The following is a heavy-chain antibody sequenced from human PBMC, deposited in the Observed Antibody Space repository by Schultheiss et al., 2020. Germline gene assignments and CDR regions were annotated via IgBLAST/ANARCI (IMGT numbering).Heavy chain of an antibody. D-gene: IGHD4-17*01. CDR3: RGGYGDYYDY. V-gene: IGHV4-59*01. Sequence: SETLSLTCTVSGGSISSYYWSWIRQPPGKGLEWIGYIYYSGSTNYNPSLKSRVTISVDTSKNQFSLKLSSVTAADTAVYYCRGGYGDYYDYWGQGTLVTVSS. CDR1: GGSISSYY. CDR2: IYYSGST. J-gene: IGHJ4*02.